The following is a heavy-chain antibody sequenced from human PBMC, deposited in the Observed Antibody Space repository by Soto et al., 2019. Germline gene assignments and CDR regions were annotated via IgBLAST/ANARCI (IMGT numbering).Heavy chain of an antibody. D-gene: IGHD3-16*01. CDR2: MYYSRST. CDR1: GASISDYY. J-gene: IGHJ4*02. CDR3: TMSTYISGPPDY. V-gene: IGHV4-59*01. Sequence: SETLSLTCTVSGASISDYYCSWIRQSPGKGMEWIGYMYYSRSTTHNPSLESRVTISVDTSKNQFSLKLTSVTAADTALYYCTMSTYISGPPDYWGQGALVTVSS.